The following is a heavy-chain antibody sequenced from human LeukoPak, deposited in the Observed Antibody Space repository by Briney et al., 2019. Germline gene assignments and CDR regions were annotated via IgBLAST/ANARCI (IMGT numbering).Heavy chain of an antibody. CDR1: GYSISSGYY. D-gene: IGHD3-22*01. J-gene: IGHJ5*02. Sequence: SETLSLTCTVSGYSISSGYYWGWIRQPPGKGLEWIGSIYHSGSTYYNPSLKSRVTISVDTSKNQFSLKLSSVTAADTAVYYCARDRWERYYYDSSGYQGPYPFDPWGQGTLVTVSS. V-gene: IGHV4-38-2*02. CDR2: IYHSGST. CDR3: ARDRWERYYYDSSGYQGPYPFDP.